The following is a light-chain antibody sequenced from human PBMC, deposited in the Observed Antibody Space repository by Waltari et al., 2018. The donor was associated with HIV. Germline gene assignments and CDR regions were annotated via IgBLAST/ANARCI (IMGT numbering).Light chain of an antibody. V-gene: IGLV3-9*01. CDR3: QVWDSSTVV. Sequence: SYELTQPLSVSVALGQTARITCVGNNIGRKNVHWYQQKPGQAPVLVIYMDSNRPSGIPERFSGSNSGNTATLTISSAQAGDEADYYCQVWDSSTVVFGGGTKLTVL. CDR2: MDS. CDR1: NIGRKN. J-gene: IGLJ2*01.